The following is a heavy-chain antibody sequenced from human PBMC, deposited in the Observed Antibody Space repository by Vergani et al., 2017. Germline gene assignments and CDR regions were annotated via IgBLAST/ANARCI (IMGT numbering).Heavy chain of an antibody. J-gene: IGHJ4*02. D-gene: IGHD3-16*02. CDR3: ARGEGLRLGELSESFDY. Sequence: QVQLVQSGAEVKKPGSSVKVSCKASGGTFSSYTISWVRQAPGQGLEWMGRIIPILGIANYAQKFQGRVTITADKSTRTAYMELSSLRSEDTAVYYCARGEGLRLGELSESFDYWGQGTLVTVSS. CDR2: IIPILGIA. V-gene: IGHV1-69*02. CDR1: GGTFSSYT.